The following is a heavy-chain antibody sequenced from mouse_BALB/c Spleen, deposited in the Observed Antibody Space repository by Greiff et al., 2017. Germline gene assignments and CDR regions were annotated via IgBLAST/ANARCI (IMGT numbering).Heavy chain of an antibody. CDR2: ISTYYGNT. CDR1: SYTFTDYA. CDR3: ARIYDGYFDY. V-gene: IGHV1-67*01. D-gene: IGHD2-3*01. J-gene: IGHJ2*01. Sequence: QVQLQQSGPELVRPGVSVKISCKGSSYTFTDYAMHWVKQSHAKSLEWIGVISTYYGNTNYNQKFKGKATMTVDKSSSTAYMELARLTSEDSAVYYCARIYDGYFDYWGQGTTLTVSS.